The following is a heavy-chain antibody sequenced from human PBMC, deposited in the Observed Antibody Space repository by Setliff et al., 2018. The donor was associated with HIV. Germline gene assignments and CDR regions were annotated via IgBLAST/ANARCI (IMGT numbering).Heavy chain of an antibody. V-gene: IGHV3-23*01. CDR3: AKDIRHSGYDHFDY. Sequence: GGSLRLSCAASGFIFSSYALSWVRQAPGKGLEWVSAISGSGGSTYYADSVKGRFTISRDNAKNSLYLQMNSLRAEDTALYYCAKDIRHSGYDHFDYWGQGTLVTVSS. J-gene: IGHJ4*02. CDR1: GFIFSSYA. CDR2: ISGSGGST. D-gene: IGHD5-12*01.